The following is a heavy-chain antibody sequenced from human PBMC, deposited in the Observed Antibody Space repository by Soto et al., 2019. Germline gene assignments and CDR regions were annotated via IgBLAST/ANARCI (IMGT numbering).Heavy chain of an antibody. CDR3: ARNDQWLDGSFDY. CDR1: GYTFTSYA. J-gene: IGHJ4*02. V-gene: IGHV1-3*01. CDR2: INAGNGNT. D-gene: IGHD6-19*01. Sequence: ASVKVSCKASGYTFTSYAMHWVRQAPGQRLEWMGWINAGNGNTKYSQKFQGRVTITRDTSASTAYMELSSLRSEDTAVYYCARNDQWLDGSFDYWGQGTPVTVSS.